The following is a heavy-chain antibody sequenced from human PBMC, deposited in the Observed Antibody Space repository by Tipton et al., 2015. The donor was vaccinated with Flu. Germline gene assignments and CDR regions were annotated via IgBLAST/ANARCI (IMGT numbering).Heavy chain of an antibody. J-gene: IGHJ4*02. CDR1: GFTFSGYW. CDR2: IYTSGST. Sequence: LRLSCAASGFTFSGYWMTWIRQPAGKGLEWIGRIYTSGSTNYNPSLKSRVTISVDTSKNQFSLKLSSVTAADTAVYYCARANFYDSVMYYWGQGTLVTVSS. V-gene: IGHV4-4*07. D-gene: IGHD3-22*01. CDR3: ARANFYDSVMYY.